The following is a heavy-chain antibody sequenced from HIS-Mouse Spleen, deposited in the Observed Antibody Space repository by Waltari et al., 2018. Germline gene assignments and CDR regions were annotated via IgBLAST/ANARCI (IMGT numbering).Heavy chain of an antibody. CDR2: IHYSGST. D-gene: IGHD6-13*01. CDR1: GGSISSSSYY. J-gene: IGHJ2*01. Sequence: QLQLQESGPGLVKPSETLSLTCTVSGGSISSSSYYWGWIRQPPGNGLEWIGSIHYSGSTYNNPSLKGRVTISVDTSKNQFSLKLSSVTAADTAVYYCAREIPYSSSWYDWYFDLWGRGTLVTVSS. V-gene: IGHV4-39*07. CDR3: AREIPYSSSWYDWYFDL.